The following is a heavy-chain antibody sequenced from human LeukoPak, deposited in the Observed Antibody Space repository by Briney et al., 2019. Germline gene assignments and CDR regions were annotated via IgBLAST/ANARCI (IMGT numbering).Heavy chain of an antibody. D-gene: IGHD3-10*01. CDR1: GFTFSTYA. V-gene: IGHV3-30*18. Sequence: GGSLRLSCATSGFTFSTYAMSWVRQAPGKGLEWVAVISFDGSNKYYADSVKGRFTISRDNSKNTLFLQMNSLRAEDTAVYYCAKTYGSGSLSTYWYFDLWGRGTLVTVSS. J-gene: IGHJ2*01. CDR2: ISFDGSNK. CDR3: AKTYGSGSLSTYWYFDL.